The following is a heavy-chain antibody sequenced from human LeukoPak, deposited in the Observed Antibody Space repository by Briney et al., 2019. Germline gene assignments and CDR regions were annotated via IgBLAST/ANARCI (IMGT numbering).Heavy chain of an antibody. J-gene: IGHJ6*02. CDR2: INHNGNVN. CDR1: GFTFSSYW. V-gene: IGHV3-7*03. CDR3: ARGGGLDV. Sequence: GGSLILSCAASGFTFSSYWMNWARQAPGKGLEWVASINHNGNVNYYVDSVKGRFTISRDNAKNSLCLQMSNLRAEDTAVYFCARGGGLDVWGQGATVTVSS. D-gene: IGHD3-16*01.